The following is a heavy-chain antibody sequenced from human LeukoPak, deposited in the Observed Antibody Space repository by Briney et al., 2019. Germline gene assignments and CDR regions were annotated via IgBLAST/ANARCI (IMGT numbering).Heavy chain of an antibody. V-gene: IGHV3-9*01. CDR3: AKDMSIAVAGVMDY. CDR1: GFTFDDYA. CDR2: ISWNSGSI. J-gene: IGHJ4*02. Sequence: PGRSLRLSCAASGFTFDDYAMHWVRHAPGKGLEWVSGISWNSGSIGYADSVKGRFTISRDNAKNSLYLQMNSLRAEDTALYYCAKDMSIAVAGVMDYWGQGTLVTVSS. D-gene: IGHD6-19*01.